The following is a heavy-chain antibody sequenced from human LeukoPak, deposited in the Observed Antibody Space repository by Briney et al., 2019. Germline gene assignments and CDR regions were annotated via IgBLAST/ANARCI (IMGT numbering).Heavy chain of an antibody. CDR1: GDSVSSNSAA. CDR2: TYYRSKWYN. Sequence: SQTLSLTCAISGDSVSSNSAAWNGIRQSPSRGLEWLGRTYYRSKWYNDYAVSVKSRITINPDTSKNQFSLQLNSVTPEDTAVYYCAREDFWSGYYTGIRDYYGMDVWGQGTTATVSS. J-gene: IGHJ6*02. D-gene: IGHD3-3*01. V-gene: IGHV6-1*01. CDR3: AREDFWSGYYTGIRDYYGMDV.